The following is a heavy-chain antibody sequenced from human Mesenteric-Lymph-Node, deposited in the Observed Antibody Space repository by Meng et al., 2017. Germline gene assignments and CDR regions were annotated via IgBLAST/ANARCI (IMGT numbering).Heavy chain of an antibody. CDR3: ARDHGFLNWFDP. Sequence: LADFGGGLVKAGRSLRLSCAASGLTFSDYYMTWIRQSPGQGLEWIASISPTGGSLYYADSVKGRFSISRDNSKTSLSLQMDSLRVEDTAIYYCARDHGFLNWFDPWGQGTLVTVSS. V-gene: IGHV3-11*04. D-gene: IGHD2/OR15-2a*01. CDR2: ISPTGGSL. J-gene: IGHJ5*02. CDR1: GLTFSDYY.